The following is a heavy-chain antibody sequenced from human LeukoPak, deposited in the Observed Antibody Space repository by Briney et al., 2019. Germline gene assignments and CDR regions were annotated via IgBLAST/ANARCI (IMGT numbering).Heavy chain of an antibody. V-gene: IGHV3-23*01. J-gene: IGHJ4*02. CDR3: AKGITMIVVAAYLDY. Sequence: GGSLRLSCAASGFTFANYAMNWVRQAPGKGLEWVSTISGGATNTYYADSVKGRFTISRDTSKNTLYLQMNSLRAEDTAVYYCAKGITMIVVAAYLDYWGQGTLVTVSS. CDR2: ISGGATNT. CDR1: GFTFANYA. D-gene: IGHD3-22*01.